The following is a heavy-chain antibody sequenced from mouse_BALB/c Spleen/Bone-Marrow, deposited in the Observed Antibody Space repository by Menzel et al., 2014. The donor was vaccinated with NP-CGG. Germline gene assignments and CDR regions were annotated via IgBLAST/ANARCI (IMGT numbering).Heavy chain of an antibody. CDR2: IDPANDNT. CDR1: GFNIKDTF. D-gene: IGHD1-1*01. CDR3: TRNYVSHYFDY. Sequence: EVQLQQSGAELVKPGASVKLSCAASGFNIKDTFIHWVKQRPEQGLEWIGSIDPANDNTKFDPQFQGKATLTADTSSNPAYLQLISLTSEDTAVYFYTRNYVSHYFDYWGQGTTLTVSS. J-gene: IGHJ2*01. V-gene: IGHV14-3*02.